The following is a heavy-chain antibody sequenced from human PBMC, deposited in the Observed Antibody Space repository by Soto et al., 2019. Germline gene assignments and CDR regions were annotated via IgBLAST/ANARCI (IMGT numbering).Heavy chain of an antibody. J-gene: IGHJ5*02. Sequence: PSETLSLTCTVSGGSISSGGYYWSWIRQHPGKGLEWIGYIYYSGSTYYNPSLKSRVTISVDTSKNQFSLKLSSVTAADTAVYYCARSGHGSGSYSDWFDPWGQGTLVTVSS. V-gene: IGHV4-31*03. CDR2: IYYSGST. CDR1: GGSISSGGYY. CDR3: ARSGHGSGSYSDWFDP. D-gene: IGHD3-10*01.